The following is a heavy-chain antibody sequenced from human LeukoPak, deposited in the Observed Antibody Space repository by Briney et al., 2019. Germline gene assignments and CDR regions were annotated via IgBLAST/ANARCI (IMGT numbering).Heavy chain of an antibody. CDR3: ARSAHGGNAGVFDY. V-gene: IGHV4-4*07. CDR1: GVSISGYY. Sequence: PSETLSLTCTVSGVSISGYYWSWIRQPAGKGLEWIGHVYSSGSTNYNPSLKSQVTMSADTAKNQFSLKVNSVTAADTAVYYCARSAHGGNAGVFDYWGQGNLVTVSS. J-gene: IGHJ4*02. CDR2: VYSSGST. D-gene: IGHD4-23*01.